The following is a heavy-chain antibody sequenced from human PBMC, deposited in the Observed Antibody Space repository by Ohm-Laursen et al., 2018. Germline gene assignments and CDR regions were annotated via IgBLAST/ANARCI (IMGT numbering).Heavy chain of an antibody. Sequence: GTLSLTCTVSGGSISIYYWSWIRQPPGKGLEWIGYIYYSGSTNYNPSLKSRVTISVDTSKNQFSLNLSSVTAADTAVYYCARAASGWALDYWGQGTLVTVSS. D-gene: IGHD6-19*01. CDR1: GGSISIYY. V-gene: IGHV4-59*08. CDR2: IYYSGST. CDR3: ARAASGWALDY. J-gene: IGHJ4*02.